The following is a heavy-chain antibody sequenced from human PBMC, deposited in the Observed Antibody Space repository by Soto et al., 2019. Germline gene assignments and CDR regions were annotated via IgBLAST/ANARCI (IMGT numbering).Heavy chain of an antibody. CDR2: IIPIFVTA. CDR3: ARGYCSGGSCHYSYYYGMDV. V-gene: IGHV1-69*12. D-gene: IGHD2-15*01. J-gene: IGHJ6*02. Sequence: QVQLVQSGAEVKKPGSSVKVSCKASGGTFSSYAISWVRQAPGQGLEWMGGIIPIFVTANYAQTFQGRVTITADESXXTXYXXLDSLISEDTDVYYCARGYCSGGSCHYSYYYGMDVWGQGTTVTVSS. CDR1: GGTFSSYA.